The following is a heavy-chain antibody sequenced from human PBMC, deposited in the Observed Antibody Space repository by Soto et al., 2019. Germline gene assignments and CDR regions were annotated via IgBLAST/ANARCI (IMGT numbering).Heavy chain of an antibody. J-gene: IGHJ4*02. Sequence: QPVGSLRLSCAASGFTFSSSGMHWVRQAPGKGLEWVAVISYDGSNKFYADSVKGRFTISRDNFRNTLYLQMNSLRAEDTAVYYCAKEFHSWNYFDYWGQGTLVTVSS. CDR1: GFTFSSSG. CDR3: AKEFHSWNYFDY. V-gene: IGHV3-30*18. CDR2: ISYDGSNK. D-gene: IGHD1-20*01.